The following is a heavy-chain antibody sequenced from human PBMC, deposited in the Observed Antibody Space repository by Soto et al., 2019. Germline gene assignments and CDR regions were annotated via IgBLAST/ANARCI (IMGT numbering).Heavy chain of an antibody. CDR1: GGTFSSDA. V-gene: IGHV1-69*01. J-gene: IGHJ5*02. CDR2: IIPIFGTA. CDR3: ATPNGKRNWFDP. Sequence: QVQLVQSGAEVKKPGSSVKVSCKASGGTFSSDAISWVRQAPGQGLEWMGGIIPIFGTANYAQKFQGRVTITADESTSTAYMALSSLSYEDTAVYYCATPNGKRNWFDPWGQGTLVTVSS. D-gene: IGHD2-8*01.